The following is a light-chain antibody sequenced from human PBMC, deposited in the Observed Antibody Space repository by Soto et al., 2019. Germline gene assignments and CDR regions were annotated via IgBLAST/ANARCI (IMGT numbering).Light chain of an antibody. Sequence: QSVLTQPTSASGTPGQRVTISCSGSRSSIGSNTVNWYQQLPGTAPKLLIYGHNQRPSGVPDRFSGSKSGTSASLAISGLQSEDEADYYCAAWDDSLNGRVFGGGTKLTVL. J-gene: IGLJ2*01. V-gene: IGLV1-44*01. CDR3: AAWDDSLNGRV. CDR1: RSSIGSNT. CDR2: GHN.